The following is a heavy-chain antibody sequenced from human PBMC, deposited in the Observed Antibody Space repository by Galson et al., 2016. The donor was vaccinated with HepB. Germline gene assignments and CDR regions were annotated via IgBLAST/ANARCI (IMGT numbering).Heavy chain of an antibody. CDR1: GGTFSSNV. CDR2: VIPILGTA. CDR3: ARRPGGTHHMDV. V-gene: IGHV1-69*10. Sequence: SVKVSCKASGGTFSSNVITWVRQAPGRGLQWMGGVIPILGTAHYAPQFQGGVTITADKSTTTAYMEMTSLISEDTAVYYCARRPGGTHHMDVWGKGTTVIVSS. D-gene: IGHD1-14*01. J-gene: IGHJ6*03.